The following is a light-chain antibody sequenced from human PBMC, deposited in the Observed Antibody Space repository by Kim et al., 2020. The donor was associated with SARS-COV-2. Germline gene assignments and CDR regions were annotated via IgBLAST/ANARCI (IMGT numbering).Light chain of an antibody. J-gene: IGLJ3*02. Sequence: GPGVTNSCSGSSSNIGSNYVYWYQQLPGTAPKPLIYRNNQRPSGVPDRFSGSKSGTSASLAISGLRSEDEADYYCAAWDDSLSGLVFGGGTQLTVL. V-gene: IGLV1-47*01. CDR1: SSNIGSNY. CDR2: RNN. CDR3: AAWDDSLSGLV.